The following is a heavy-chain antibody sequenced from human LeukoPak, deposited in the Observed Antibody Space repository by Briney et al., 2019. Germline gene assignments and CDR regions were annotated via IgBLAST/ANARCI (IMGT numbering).Heavy chain of an antibody. CDR1: GLSFNTYS. V-gene: IGHV3-48*01. J-gene: IGHJ4*02. CDR3: ARDPGLSGYYFDY. D-gene: IGHD5-12*01. CDR2: ISSSSSTI. Sequence: GGSLRLSCAASGLSFNTYSLNWVRQAPGKGLEWVSYISSSSSTIYYADSVKGRFTISRDNAENSLYLQMNSLRAEDTAVYYCARDPGLSGYYFDYWGQGTLVTVSS.